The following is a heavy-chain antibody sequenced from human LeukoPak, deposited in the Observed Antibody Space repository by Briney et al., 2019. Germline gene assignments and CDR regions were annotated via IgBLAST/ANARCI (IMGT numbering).Heavy chain of an antibody. CDR3: ARIPEY. CDR2: ISKSGDDT. D-gene: IGHD2-2*01. J-gene: IGHJ1*01. V-gene: IGHV3-64*01. Sequence: GGSLRLSCADSGFAFSTYATHWVRLTPGKGLEFVSAISKSGDDTSYGNDVKGRFTISRDNIKNTVDLEMGSLRVDDTGIYYCARIPEYWGQGTVVTVSS. CDR1: GFAFSTYA.